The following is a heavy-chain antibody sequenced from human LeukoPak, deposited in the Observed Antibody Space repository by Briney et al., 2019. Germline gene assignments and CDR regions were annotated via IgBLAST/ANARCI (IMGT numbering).Heavy chain of an antibody. D-gene: IGHD1/OR15-1a*01. CDR2: VYTSGTT. Sequence: SETLSLTCTVSGGSISSYYWSWVRQPAGKGLEWIGRVYTSGTTYYNPSLKTRVSILLDESKNQVSLKLTSVTAADTAVYYRARYQQRDGDWYFDLWGRGTLVTVSS. V-gene: IGHV4-4*07. CDR3: ARYQQRDGDWYFDL. J-gene: IGHJ2*01. CDR1: GGSISSYY.